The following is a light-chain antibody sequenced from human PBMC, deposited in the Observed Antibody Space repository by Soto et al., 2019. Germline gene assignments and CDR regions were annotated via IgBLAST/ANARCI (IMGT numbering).Light chain of an antibody. Sequence: QSALTQPASVSGSPGQSITISCTGTSSDVGAYNHVSWYQQHPGKVPKVMIYEVNNRPSGVSNRFSASKSGNTASLTISGLQAEDEATYYCSSFTSGGTWVFGGGTKLTGL. CDR1: SSDVGAYNH. CDR3: SSFTSGGTWV. J-gene: IGLJ3*02. CDR2: EVN. V-gene: IGLV2-14*03.